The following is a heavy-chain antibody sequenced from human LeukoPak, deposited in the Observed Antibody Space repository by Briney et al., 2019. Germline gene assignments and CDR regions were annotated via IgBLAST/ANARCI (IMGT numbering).Heavy chain of an antibody. CDR3: ASPGGYSYGRDGFDY. D-gene: IGHD5-18*01. Sequence: SVKVSCKASGGTFSSYAISWVRQAPGQGLEWMGRITPIFGIANYAQKFQGRVTITADKSTSTAYMELSSLRSEDTAVYYCASPGGYSYGRDGFDYWGQGTLVTVSS. J-gene: IGHJ4*02. V-gene: IGHV1-69*04. CDR1: GGTFSSYA. CDR2: ITPIFGIA.